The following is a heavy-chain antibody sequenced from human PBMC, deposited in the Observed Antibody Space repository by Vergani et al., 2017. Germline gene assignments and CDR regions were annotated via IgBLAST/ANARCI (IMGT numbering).Heavy chain of an antibody. CDR2: IQFDGSNQ. Sequence: QVQLVESGGGVVQRGGSLRLSCATSGFTLSNYDMQWIRQGPGKGLEFVAFIQFDGSNQYYADSVKGRFTLSRDFSKNTLYLQMNILRTDDTATYYCAKHFRGWGIDYWGQGTQVTVSS. CDR1: GFTLSNYD. J-gene: IGHJ4*02. V-gene: IGHV3-30*02. D-gene: IGHD3-16*01. CDR3: AKHFRGWGIDY.